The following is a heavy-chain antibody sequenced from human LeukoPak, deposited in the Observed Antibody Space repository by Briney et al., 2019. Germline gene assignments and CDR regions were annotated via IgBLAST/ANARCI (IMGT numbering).Heavy chain of an antibody. J-gene: IGHJ4*02. D-gene: IGHD1-26*01. V-gene: IGHV3-23*01. CDR2: ISGRGGIT. CDR3: VRVGANDY. CDR1: EFTFNNYA. Sequence: PGGSLRLSCAASEFTFNNYAVSWVRQAPGQGLEWVSTISGRGGITYYADSVKGRFTISRDNAKNSLYLQMNSLRAEDTAVYYCVRVGANDYWGQGTLVTVSS.